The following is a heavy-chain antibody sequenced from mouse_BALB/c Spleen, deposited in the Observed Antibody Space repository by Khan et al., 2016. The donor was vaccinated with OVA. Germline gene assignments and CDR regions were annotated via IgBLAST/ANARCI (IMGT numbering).Heavy chain of an antibody. CDR3: ARSYYGNYREAMNY. CDR2: IWGDGTT. J-gene: IGHJ4*01. D-gene: IGHD2-10*01. CDR1: GFSLTGYG. Sequence: VELVESGPGLVAPSQSLSITCTVSGFSLTGYGVTWVRQPPGKGLEWLGMIWGDGTTDYKSALKSRLSIKKDNPKSQVFLKRTSLQTDDTARYYGARSYYGNYREAMNYWGHGTAVTVSS. V-gene: IGHV2-6-7*01.